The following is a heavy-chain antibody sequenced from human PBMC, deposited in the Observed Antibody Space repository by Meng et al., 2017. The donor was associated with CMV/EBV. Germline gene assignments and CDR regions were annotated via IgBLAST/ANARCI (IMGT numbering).Heavy chain of an antibody. CDR3: AKDRSSGYYYFDY. Sequence: GESLKISCAASGFTLSSYAMSWVRRSPRKGLEWVSVIYGGLSTTYYADSVKGRFTISRDDSKNTLYLQMNSLRVEDTAVYYCAKDRSSGYYYFDYWGQGTLVTVSS. V-gene: IGHV3-23*03. J-gene: IGHJ4*02. CDR1: GFTLSSYA. CDR2: IYGGLSTT. D-gene: IGHD6-19*01.